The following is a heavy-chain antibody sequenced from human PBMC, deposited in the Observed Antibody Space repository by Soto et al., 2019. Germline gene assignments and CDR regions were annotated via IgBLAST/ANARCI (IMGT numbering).Heavy chain of an antibody. J-gene: IGHJ4*02. CDR1: GFTFSSYT. Sequence: EVQLLESGGDLVQPGGSLRLSCAASGFTFSSYTMTWVRQAPGRGREWVSGINSGGRTYYADSVKGRFTISRDDSKNTLYLQIISLRAEDTAVYYCAKDLRPDGVWDFDYWGQGTLVTVSS. CDR3: AKDLRPDGVWDFDY. D-gene: IGHD4-17*01. CDR2: INSGGRT. V-gene: IGHV3-23*01.